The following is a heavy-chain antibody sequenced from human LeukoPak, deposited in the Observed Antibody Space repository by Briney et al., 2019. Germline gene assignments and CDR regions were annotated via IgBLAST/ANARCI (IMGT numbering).Heavy chain of an antibody. V-gene: IGHV3-9*01. CDR3: AKDIPVGATPYYFDS. CDR1: GFTFDDYA. Sequence: PGGSLRLSCAASGFTFDDYAMHWVRQGPGKGLECISGITWNTDTIGYADSVMGRFTISRDNAKNSLYLQMNSLRAEDTALYYCAKDIPVGATPYYFDSWGQGTLVTVSS. D-gene: IGHD1-26*01. J-gene: IGHJ4*02. CDR2: ITWNTDTI.